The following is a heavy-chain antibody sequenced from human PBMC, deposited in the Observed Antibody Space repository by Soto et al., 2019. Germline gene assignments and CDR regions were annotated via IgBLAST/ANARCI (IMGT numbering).Heavy chain of an antibody. CDR3: ARDLRYYDSSGYYSPT. V-gene: IGHV4-31*03. CDR1: GGSIISGGYY. CDR2: IYYSGST. D-gene: IGHD3-22*01. Sequence: QVQLQESGPGLVKPSQTLSLTCTVSGGSIISGGYYWSWIRQHPGKGLEWIGYIYYSGSTYYNPSLKSRVTISVDTSKNQFSLKLSSVTAADTAVYYCARDLRYYDSSGYYSPTWGQGTLFTVSS. J-gene: IGHJ5*02.